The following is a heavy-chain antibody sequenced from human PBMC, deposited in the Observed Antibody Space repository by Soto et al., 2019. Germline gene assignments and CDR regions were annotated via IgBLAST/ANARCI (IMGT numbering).Heavy chain of an antibody. CDR3: ARDYIYFGAHYGMDV. CDR1: GFTFSSYA. D-gene: IGHD4-17*01. Sequence: PGGSLRLSCAASGFTFSSYAMHWVRQAPGKGLEWVAVISYDGSNKYYADSVKGRFTISRDNSKNTLYPQMNSLRAEDTAVYYCARDYIYFGAHYGMDVWGQGTTVTVSS. J-gene: IGHJ6*02. V-gene: IGHV3-30-3*01. CDR2: ISYDGSNK.